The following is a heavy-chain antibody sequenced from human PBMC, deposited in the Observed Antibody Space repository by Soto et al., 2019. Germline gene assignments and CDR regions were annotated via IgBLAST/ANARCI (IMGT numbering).Heavy chain of an antibody. CDR1: GYTFRSYD. J-gene: IGHJ5*02. Sequence: ASVKVSCKASGYTFRSYDIIWVRQAPGQGLEWMGWISAYSGNAKYSQNLQGRVTLTTDTSTSTAFMELTSLRSDDTAVYYCARGQGSPWGQGTLVTVSS. V-gene: IGHV1-18*04. CDR3: ARGQGSP. CDR2: ISAYSGNA.